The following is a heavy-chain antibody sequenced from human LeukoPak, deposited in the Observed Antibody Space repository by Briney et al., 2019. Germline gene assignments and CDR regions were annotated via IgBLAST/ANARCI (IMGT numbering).Heavy chain of an antibody. J-gene: IGHJ5*02. Sequence: SETLSLTCTVSGGSISSYYWSWIRQPAGKGLEWIGRIYTSGSTNYNPSLKSRVTMPVDTSKNQFSLKLSSVTAADTAVYYCARHSKAPHGATVTSRGNWFDPWGQGTPVTVSS. CDR3: ARHSKAPHGATVTSRGNWFDP. CDR1: GGSISSYY. V-gene: IGHV4-4*07. D-gene: IGHD4-11*01. CDR2: IYTSGST.